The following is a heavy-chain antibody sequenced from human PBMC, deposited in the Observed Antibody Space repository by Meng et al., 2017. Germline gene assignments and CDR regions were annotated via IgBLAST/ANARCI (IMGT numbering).Heavy chain of an antibody. CDR1: GGSFSGYY. CDR3: ASSGYSYGYRFDY. Sequence: QVQLQPWGAGPLTPSATLSLTCAVYGGSFSGYYWSWIRQPPGKGLEWLGEINHSGSTNYNPSLKSRVTISVDTSKNQFSLKLSSVTAADTAVYYCASSGYSYGYRFDYWGQGTLVTVSS. J-gene: IGHJ4*02. CDR2: INHSGST. D-gene: IGHD5-18*01. V-gene: IGHV4-34*01.